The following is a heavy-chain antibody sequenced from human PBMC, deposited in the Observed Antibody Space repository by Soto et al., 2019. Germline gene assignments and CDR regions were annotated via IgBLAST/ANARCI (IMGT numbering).Heavy chain of an antibody. Sequence: GGSLRLSGAASGFTFSSYCIHWVRQAPCKGLEWVAVISYDGSNKYYADSVKGRFTISRDNSKNTLYLQMNSLRAEETAVYYCAKEFVTMRYYSYCMDVLGQGTTLTVSS. CDR2: ISYDGSNK. CDR3: AKEFVTMRYYSYCMDV. V-gene: IGHV3-30*18. CDR1: GFTFSSYC. J-gene: IGHJ6*02. D-gene: IGHD3-22*01.